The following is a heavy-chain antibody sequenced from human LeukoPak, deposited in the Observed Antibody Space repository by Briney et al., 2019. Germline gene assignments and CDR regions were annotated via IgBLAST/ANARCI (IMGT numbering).Heavy chain of an antibody. CDR1: GFTFSSYG. CDR3: AKEWLRFSFYYYGMDV. V-gene: IGHV3-30*18. CDR2: ISYDGSNK. Sequence: QPGGSLRLSCAASGFTFSSYGMHWVRQAPGKGLEWVAVISYDGSNKYYADSVKGRFTISRDNSKNTLYLQMNSLRAEDTAVYYCAKEWLRFSFYYYGMDVWGQGTTVTVSS. J-gene: IGHJ6*02. D-gene: IGHD5-12*01.